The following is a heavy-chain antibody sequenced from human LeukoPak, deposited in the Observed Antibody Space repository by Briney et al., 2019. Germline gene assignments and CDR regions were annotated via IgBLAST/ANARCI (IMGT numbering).Heavy chain of an antibody. J-gene: IGHJ4*02. D-gene: IGHD2-15*01. V-gene: IGHV1-8*02. CDR2: INPNSGNT. CDR3: ARAGGYCGRISCPYYFDY. CDR1: RYTFTGYY. Sequence: ASVKVSCKASRYTFTGYYMHWVRQAPGQGLEWMGWINPNSGNTGYAQKFQGRVTMTRNTSISTAYMELSSLRSEDTDVYYCARAGGYCGRISCPYYFDYWGQGSLVAVSS.